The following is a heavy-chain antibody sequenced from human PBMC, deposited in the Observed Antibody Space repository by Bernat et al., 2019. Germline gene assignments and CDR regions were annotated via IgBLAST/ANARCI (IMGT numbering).Heavy chain of an antibody. CDR3: AKDLERWLRTFNFFDP. V-gene: IGHV3-30*18. CDR2: ISYDGSNK. J-gene: IGHJ5*02. D-gene: IGHD5-12*01. Sequence: QVQLVESGGGVVQPGRSLRLSCAASGFTFSSYGMHWVRQAPGKGLEWVAVISYDGSNKYYAYSVKGRFTISRDNSKNTLYLQMNSLRAEDTAVYYCAKDLERWLRTFNFFDPWGQGTLVTVSS. CDR1: GFTFSSYG.